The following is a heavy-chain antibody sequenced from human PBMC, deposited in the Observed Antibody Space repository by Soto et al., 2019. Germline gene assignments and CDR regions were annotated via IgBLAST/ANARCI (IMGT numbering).Heavy chain of an antibody. J-gene: IGHJ6*03. V-gene: IGHV3-13*01. CDR2: IGTAGDT. CDR1: GFTFSSYD. CDR3: ARANRGSSTPWYYYYMDV. Sequence: GGSLRLSCAASGFTFSSYDMHWVRQATGKGLEWVSAIGTAGDTYYPGSVKGRFTISRENAKNSLYLQMNSLRAGDTAVYYCARANRGSSTPWYYYYMDVWGKGTTVTVSS. D-gene: IGHD6-6*01.